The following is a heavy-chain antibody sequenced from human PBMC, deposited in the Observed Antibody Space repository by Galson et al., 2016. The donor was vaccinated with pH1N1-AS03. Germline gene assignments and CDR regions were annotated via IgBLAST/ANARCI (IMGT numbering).Heavy chain of an antibody. CDR1: GFIFSSYW. CDR2: INSDGSRA. Sequence: SLRLSCAASGFIFSSYWMHWVRQVPGKGLVWVARINSDGSRARYADSVKGRFTISRDNAKNTLYLQMDGLRAEDTAVYYCAREPYHPPYFDYWGQGILVTVFS. CDR3: AREPYHPPYFDY. V-gene: IGHV3-74*01. J-gene: IGHJ4*02.